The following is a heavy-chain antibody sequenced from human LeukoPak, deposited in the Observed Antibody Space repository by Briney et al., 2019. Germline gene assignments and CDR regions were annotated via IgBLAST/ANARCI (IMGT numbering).Heavy chain of an antibody. V-gene: IGHV3-7*01. J-gene: IGHJ4*02. CDR2: IKQDGSEK. CDR3: ARVVVVPAAFYFDY. CDR1: GFTFSSNW. Sequence: GGSLRLSCAASGFTFSSNWMSWVRQAPGKGLEWVANIKQDGSEKYYVDSVKGRFTISRDNAKNSLYLQMNSLRAEDTAVYYCARVVVVPAAFYFDYWGQGTLVTVSS. D-gene: IGHD2-2*01.